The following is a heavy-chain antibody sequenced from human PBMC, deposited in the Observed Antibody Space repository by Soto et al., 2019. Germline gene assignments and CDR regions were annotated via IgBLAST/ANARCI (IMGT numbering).Heavy chain of an antibody. D-gene: IGHD5-18*01. CDR3: ARSPAGYSYGYGADY. Sequence: QVQLVESGGGVVQPGRSLRLSCAASGFSFSTYGMHWVRQAPGKGLEWVAVIRYDGSNKYDADSVKGRFTVSRDNSKNTLYLQMNSLRAEDTAVYYCARSPAGYSYGYGADYWGQGTLVIVSS. V-gene: IGHV3-33*01. CDR1: GFSFSTYG. CDR2: IRYDGSNK. J-gene: IGHJ4*02.